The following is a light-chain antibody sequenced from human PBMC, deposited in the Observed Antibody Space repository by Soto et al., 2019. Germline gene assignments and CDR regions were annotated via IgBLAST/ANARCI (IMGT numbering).Light chain of an antibody. Sequence: QSALTQPRSVSGSPGQSVTISCTGTSSDVGRYNYVSWYQQHPGKAPKLIIYAVTKRPSGVPDRFSGSKSGNTASLTISGLQAEDEVDYYCCSYAGGYIFVFGTGTKLTVL. V-gene: IGLV2-11*01. CDR1: SSDVGRYNY. J-gene: IGLJ1*01. CDR2: AVT. CDR3: CSYAGGYIFV.